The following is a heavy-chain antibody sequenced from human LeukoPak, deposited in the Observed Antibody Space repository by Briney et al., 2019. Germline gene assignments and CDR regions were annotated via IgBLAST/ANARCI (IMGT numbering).Heavy chain of an antibody. Sequence: PGGSLRLSCAASGFTFSSYSMNWVRQAPGKGLEWVSSISSSSSYIYYADSVKGRFTISRDNSKNTLYLQMNSLRAEDTAVYYCAKGQLGMVPFHAFDIWRQGTMVTVSS. CDR1: GFTFSSYS. CDR3: AKGQLGMVPFHAFDI. V-gene: IGHV3-21*01. CDR2: ISSSSSYI. J-gene: IGHJ3*02. D-gene: IGHD7-27*01.